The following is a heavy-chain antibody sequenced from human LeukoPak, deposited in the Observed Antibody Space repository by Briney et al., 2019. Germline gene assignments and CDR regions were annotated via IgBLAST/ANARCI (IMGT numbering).Heavy chain of an antibody. CDR2: INHSGST. V-gene: IGHV4-34*01. J-gene: IGHJ4*02. CDR1: GGPLSGYY. Sequence: SETLSLTCAVYGGPLSGYYWSWIRQPPGKGLEWIGEINHSGSTNYNPSLKSRVTISVDTSKNQFSLKLSSVTAADTAVYYCAREDYDSSGPLYFDYWGQGTLVTVSS. CDR3: AREDYDSSGPLYFDY. D-gene: IGHD3-22*01.